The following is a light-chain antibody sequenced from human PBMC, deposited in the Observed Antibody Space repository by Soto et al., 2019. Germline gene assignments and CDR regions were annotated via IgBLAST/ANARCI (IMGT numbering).Light chain of an antibody. CDR2: DVN. V-gene: IGLV2-8*01. CDR1: ASDIGGYTF. Sequence: QSALTQPPSASGSPGQSVAISCTGTASDIGGYTFVSWYQQHPGKAPKLLIYDVNKRPSGVPDRFSGSKSGNTASLTVSGLQAEDEADYYCSAHGGTNPYVFVTGTQVTVL. CDR3: SAHGGTNPYV. J-gene: IGLJ1*01.